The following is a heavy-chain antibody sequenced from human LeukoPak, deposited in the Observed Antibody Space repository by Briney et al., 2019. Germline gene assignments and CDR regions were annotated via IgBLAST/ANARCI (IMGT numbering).Heavy chain of an antibody. D-gene: IGHD7-27*01. CDR1: GYTFTSYD. CDR3: ARGGTSGV. J-gene: IGHJ4*02. V-gene: IGHV1-69*13. CDR2: IIPIFGTA. Sequence: ASVKVSCKASGYTFTSYDINWVRQAPGQGLEWMGGIIPIFGTANYAQKFQGRVTITADESASTAYMELSSLRSEDTAVYYCARGGTSGVWGQGTLVTVSS.